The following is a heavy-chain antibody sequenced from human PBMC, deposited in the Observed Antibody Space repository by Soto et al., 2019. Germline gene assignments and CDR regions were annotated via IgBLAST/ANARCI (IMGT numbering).Heavy chain of an antibody. V-gene: IGHV5-51*03. Sequence: PRGSLKISCQGSGYNFKPYWIAWVRQMPGQGLEWMGIIYPGDSDTTHSPSFQGQLTIAVDNTISTAYLQWSSLKASDTAMYYCARLVWGYGPSLNWFDPWGQGTLVTVSS. CDR3: ARLVWGYGPSLNWFDP. D-gene: IGHD3-16*01. CDR2: IYPGDSDT. CDR1: GYNFKPYW. J-gene: IGHJ5*02.